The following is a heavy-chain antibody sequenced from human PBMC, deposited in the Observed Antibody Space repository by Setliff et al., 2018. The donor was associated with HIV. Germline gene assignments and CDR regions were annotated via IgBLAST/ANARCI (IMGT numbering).Heavy chain of an antibody. Sequence: PSETLSLTCTVSGGSISSYYWSWIRQPPGKGLEWIGYIYYSGSTYYNPSLKSRVTISVDTSKNQFSLKLSSVTAADTAVYYCARHAARLGQVDYWGQGTLVTVSS. D-gene: IGHD7-27*01. CDR2: IYYSGST. CDR1: GGSISSYY. CDR3: ARHAARLGQVDY. V-gene: IGHV4-59*08. J-gene: IGHJ4*02.